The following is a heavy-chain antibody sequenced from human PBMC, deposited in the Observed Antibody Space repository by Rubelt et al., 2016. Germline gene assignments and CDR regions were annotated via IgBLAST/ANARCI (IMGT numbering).Heavy chain of an antibody. CDR1: GGSISSSSYY. V-gene: IGHV4-39*01. CDR2: IYYCGCT. D-gene: IGHD3-22*01. CDR3: ARVYYGGATGD. J-gene: IGHJ4*02. Sequence: QLQLQESGPGLVKPSETLSLTCTVSGGSISSSSYYWGWIRPPPGKGLEWIGSIYYCGCTYYNPSPKCRVTISVDTSKNQVSLKLSSVTAADTAVYYCARVYYGGATGDWGQGTLVTVSS.